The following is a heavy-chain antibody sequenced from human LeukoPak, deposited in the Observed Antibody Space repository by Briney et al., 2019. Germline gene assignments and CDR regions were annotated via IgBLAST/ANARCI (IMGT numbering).Heavy chain of an antibody. J-gene: IGHJ6*02. Sequence: GGSLRLSCAASGFTFSSYWMSWVRQAPGKGLEWVANIKQDGSEKYYVDSVKGRFTTSRDNAKNSLYLQMNSLRAEDTAVYYCSRDLRYFDWLLSPYYYYYGMDVWGQGTTVTVSS. V-gene: IGHV3-7*01. D-gene: IGHD3-9*01. CDR3: SRDLRYFDWLLSPYYYYYGMDV. CDR2: IKQDGSEK. CDR1: GFTFSSYW.